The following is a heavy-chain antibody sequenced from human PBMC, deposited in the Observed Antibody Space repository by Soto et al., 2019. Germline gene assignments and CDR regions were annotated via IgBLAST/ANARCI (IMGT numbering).Heavy chain of an antibody. D-gene: IGHD5-12*01. V-gene: IGHV3-30*03. CDR3: ARGFNWLDY. CDR2: ISYDGSNK. J-gene: IGHJ4*02. Sequence: GGSLRLSCAASGFTFSSYGMHWVRQAPGKGLEWVAVISYDGSNKYYADSVKGRFTISRDNSKNTLYLQMNTLRAEDTAVYYCARGFNWLDYWGQGTLVTVSS. CDR1: GFTFSSYG.